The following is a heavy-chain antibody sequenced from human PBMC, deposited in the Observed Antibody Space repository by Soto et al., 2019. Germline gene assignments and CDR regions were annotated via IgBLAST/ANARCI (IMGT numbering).Heavy chain of an antibody. CDR3: VRTSLVVAAATREDY. CDR1: GFTFSSYW. D-gene: IGHD2-15*01. Sequence: PGGSLRLSCAASGFTFSSYWMHWVRQAPGKGLVWVSRINSDGSSTSYAGSVKGRFTISRDNAKNTLYLQMNSLRAEDTAVYYCVRTSLVVAAATREDYWGQGTPVTVSS. CDR2: INSDGSST. V-gene: IGHV3-74*01. J-gene: IGHJ4*02.